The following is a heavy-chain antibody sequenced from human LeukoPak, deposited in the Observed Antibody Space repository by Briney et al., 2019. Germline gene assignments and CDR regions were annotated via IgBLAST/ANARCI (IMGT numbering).Heavy chain of an antibody. V-gene: IGHV3-21*01. CDR2: ISSSSSYI. Sequence: GGSLRLSCAASGFTFSSYSMNWVRQAPGKGLEWVSSISSSSSYIYYADSVKGRFTISRDNAKNSLYLQMNSLRAEDTAVYYCAREENGDFPYYYYYMDVWGKATTVPVSS. CDR1: GFTFSSYS. J-gene: IGHJ6*03. D-gene: IGHD4-17*01. CDR3: AREENGDFPYYYYYMDV.